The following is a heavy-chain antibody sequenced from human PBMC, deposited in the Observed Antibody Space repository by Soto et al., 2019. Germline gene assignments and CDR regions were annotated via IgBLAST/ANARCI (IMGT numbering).Heavy chain of an antibody. CDR2: ISYDGSNK. V-gene: IGHV3-30-3*01. CDR3: ARGMRVGATGARLYFPYYGMDV. Sequence: QVQLVESGGGVVQPGRSLRLSCAASGFTFSSYAMHWVRQAPGKGLEWVAVISYDGSNKYYADSVKGQFTLSIDNFKNTLYLQMSSRRAEDTAVYYCARGMRVGATGARLYFPYYGMDVWGQGTTVTVSS. CDR1: GFTFSSYA. D-gene: IGHD1-26*01. J-gene: IGHJ6*02.